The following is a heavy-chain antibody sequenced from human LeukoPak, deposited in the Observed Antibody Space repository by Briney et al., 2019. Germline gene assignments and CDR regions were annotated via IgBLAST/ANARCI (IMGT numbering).Heavy chain of an antibody. CDR1: GFTFYDYA. V-gene: IGHV3-43*02. CDR2: ISGDGGST. CDR3: AKDIAGDIVIVPAAHFDY. J-gene: IGHJ4*02. D-gene: IGHD2-2*01. Sequence: PGGSLRLSCAASGFTFYDYAMHWVRQAPGEGLEWVSLISGDGGSTYYADSVKGRFIISRDNSKNSLYLQMNSLRTEDTALYYCAKDIAGDIVIVPAAHFDYWGQGTLVTVSS.